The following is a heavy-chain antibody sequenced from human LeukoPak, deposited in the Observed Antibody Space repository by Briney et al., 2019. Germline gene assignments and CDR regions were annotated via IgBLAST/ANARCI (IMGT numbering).Heavy chain of an antibody. V-gene: IGHV1-18*01. CDR1: GYPFTTYG. J-gene: IGHJ5*02. CDR3: ARTVGDRADP. CDR2: ISANNGNT. Sequence: GASVKVSCKASGYPFTTYGFMWVRQAPGLGLEWMGWISANNGNTKYGQKFQGRVTMTTDTTTETAYMELSSLRFDDTAIYYCARTVGDRADPWGQGSLVTVSS. D-gene: IGHD2-21*01.